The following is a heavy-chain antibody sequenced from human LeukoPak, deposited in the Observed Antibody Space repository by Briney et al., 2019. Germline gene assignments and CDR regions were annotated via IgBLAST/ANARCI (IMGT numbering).Heavy chain of an antibody. Sequence: PGGSLRLSCAASGFTFSSYAMSWLRQAPGKGLEWVSAISGSGGSTYYADSVKGRFAISRDNSKNTLYLQMNSLRAEDTAVYYCAKASDIVVVLSFMDVWGKGATVTVSS. J-gene: IGHJ6*03. CDR2: ISGSGGST. D-gene: IGHD2-2*01. CDR3: AKASDIVVVLSFMDV. V-gene: IGHV3-23*01. CDR1: GFTFSSYA.